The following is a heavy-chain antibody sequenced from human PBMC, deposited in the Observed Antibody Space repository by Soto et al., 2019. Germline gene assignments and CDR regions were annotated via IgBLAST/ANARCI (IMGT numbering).Heavy chain of an antibody. CDR1: GITFNTYA. V-gene: IGHV3-33*01. D-gene: IGHD1-1*01. J-gene: IGHJ4*02. CDR3: ASDSHDKAGVSGQLESYFVY. Sequence: QVQFVESGGGVVQPGGSLRLSCAVSGITFNTYAFHWVRLAPGKGLEWVAVIYYDGSKEYYVESVKGRFTISRDNSRDLXYXPMNRLPAEDTTVYYGASDSHDKAGVSGQLESYFVYWGRGILVTVSS. CDR2: IYYDGSKE.